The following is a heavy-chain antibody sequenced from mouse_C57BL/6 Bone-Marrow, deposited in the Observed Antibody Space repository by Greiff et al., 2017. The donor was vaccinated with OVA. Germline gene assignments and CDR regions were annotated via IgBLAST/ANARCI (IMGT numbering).Heavy chain of an antibody. Sequence: VQLQESGPGLVAPSQSLSITCTVSGFSLTSYAISWVRQPPGKGLEWLGVIWTGGGTIYNSALKSRLSISKDNTKRQVYLKMNSLQTDDTARYYCARKGVTTAYLDYWGQGTTLTVSS. CDR2: IWTGGGT. CDR1: GFSLTSYA. CDR3: ARKGVTTAYLDY. V-gene: IGHV2-9-1*01. J-gene: IGHJ2*01. D-gene: IGHD2-12*01.